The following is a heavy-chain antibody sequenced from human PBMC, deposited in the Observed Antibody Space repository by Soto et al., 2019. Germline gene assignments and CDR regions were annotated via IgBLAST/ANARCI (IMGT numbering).Heavy chain of an antibody. D-gene: IGHD3-10*01. J-gene: IGHJ6*03. CDR1: GYSFTSYW. CDR2: IDPSDSYT. CDR3: ARQPVPNYYYYYMDV. Sequence: PGESLKISCKGSGYSFTSYWISWVRQMPGKGLEWMGRIDPSDSYTNYSPSFQGHVTISADKSISTAYLQWSSLKASDTAMYYCARQPVPNYYYYYMDVWGKGTTVTVSS. V-gene: IGHV5-10-1*01.